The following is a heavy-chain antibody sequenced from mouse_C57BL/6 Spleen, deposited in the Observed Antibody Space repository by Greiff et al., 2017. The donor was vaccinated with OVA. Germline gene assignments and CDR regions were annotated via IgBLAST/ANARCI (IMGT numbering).Heavy chain of an antibody. D-gene: IGHD2-2*01. Sequence: QVQLQQSGAELVMPGASVKLSCKASGYTFTSYWMHWVKQRPGQGLEWIGEIDPSDSYTNYNQKFKGKSTLTVDKSSSTAYMQLSSLTSEDSAVYYCARKNYGYDGGFAYWGQGTLVTVSA. CDR3: ARKNYGYDGGFAY. J-gene: IGHJ3*01. CDR2: IDPSDSYT. CDR1: GYTFTSYW. V-gene: IGHV1-69*01.